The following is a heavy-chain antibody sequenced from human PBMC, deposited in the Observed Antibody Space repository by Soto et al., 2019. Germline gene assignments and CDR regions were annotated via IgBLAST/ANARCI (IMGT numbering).Heavy chain of an antibody. CDR1: GFPFDSSYRQA. Sequence: PWGSLRLSWAASGFPFDSSYRQAMGRARLSPGKLPGWVSSICCHGANTLYAEAVQGRCTISKDASRNTVHLHMSSLRADDTATYFCVSWVSAHFEYWGNGT. D-gene: IGHD2-8*01. CDR2: ICCHGANT. J-gene: IGHJ4*01. CDR3: VSWVSAHFEY. V-gene: IGHV3-23*01.